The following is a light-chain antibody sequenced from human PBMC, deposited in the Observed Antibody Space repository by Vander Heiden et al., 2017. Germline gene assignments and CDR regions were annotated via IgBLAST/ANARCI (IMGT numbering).Light chain of an antibody. Sequence: DIVMTQSPDYLAVSLGERATINCKSSQSVIYSSNDKNYLAWYQQKAGQPPKLLIYWASTRESGVPDRFSGSGSGTDFTLTISSLQAEDVAVYYCQQYYSTPYTFGQGTKV. CDR2: WAS. V-gene: IGKV4-1*01. J-gene: IGKJ2*01. CDR1: QSVIYSSNDKNY. CDR3: QQYYSTPYT.